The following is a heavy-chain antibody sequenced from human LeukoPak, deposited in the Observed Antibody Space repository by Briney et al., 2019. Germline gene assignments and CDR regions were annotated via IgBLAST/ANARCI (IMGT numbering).Heavy chain of an antibody. CDR2: ISYDGSNK. CDR3: AKDLFGYSYGYDAFDI. J-gene: IGHJ3*02. D-gene: IGHD5-18*01. CDR1: GFTFSSYG. V-gene: IGHV3-30*18. Sequence: PGGSLRLSCAASGFTFSSYGMHWVRQAPGKGLEWVAAISYDGSNKYYADSVKGRFTISRDNSKNTLYLQMNSLRAEDTAVYYCAKDLFGYSYGYDAFDIWGQGTMVTVSS.